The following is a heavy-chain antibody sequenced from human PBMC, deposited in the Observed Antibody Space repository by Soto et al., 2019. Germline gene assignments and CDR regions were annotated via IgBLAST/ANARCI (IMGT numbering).Heavy chain of an antibody. CDR2: ISYDGSNK. CDR1: GFTFSSYG. J-gene: IGHJ6*02. CDR3: AKDLVRVTIFGVVAPWYYGMDV. D-gene: IGHD3-3*01. V-gene: IGHV3-30*18. Sequence: GGSLRLSCAASGFTFSSYGMHWVRQAPGKGLEWVAVISYDGSNKYYADSVKGRFTISRDNSKNTLYLQMNSLRAEDTAVYYCAKDLVRVTIFGVVAPWYYGMDVWGQGTTVTVSS.